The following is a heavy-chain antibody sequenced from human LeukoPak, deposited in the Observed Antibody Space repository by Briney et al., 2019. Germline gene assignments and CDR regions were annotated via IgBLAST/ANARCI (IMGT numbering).Heavy chain of an antibody. CDR1: GYSISIAFY. CDR3: ARGFDYYDSSGYLSNWYFDL. CDR2: ISHSGST. J-gene: IGHJ2*01. D-gene: IGHD3-22*01. Sequence: SETLSLTCTVAGYSISIAFYWGWIRQPPGKGLEWIGSISHSGSTYYNPSLKSRVTISVDTSKNQFSLKLSSVTAADTAVYYCARGFDYYDSSGYLSNWYFDLWGRGTLVTVSS. V-gene: IGHV4-38-2*02.